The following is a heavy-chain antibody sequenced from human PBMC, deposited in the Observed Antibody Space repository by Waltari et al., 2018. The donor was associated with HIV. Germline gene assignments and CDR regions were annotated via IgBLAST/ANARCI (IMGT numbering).Heavy chain of an antibody. CDR1: GYSFISND. CDR3: ATQVTVYGGLDV. V-gene: IGHV1-8*01. D-gene: IGHD2-21*02. Sequence: HLEQSGAEVKRPGASVKVSCKASGYSFISNDITWVRQAPGQGLELRGWMDPGSGNTDHAQKFQGRVSMTRDTSINTAYMEMYSLTSDDTAVYYCATQVTVYGGLDVWGPGTTVTVSS. CDR2: MDPGSGNT. J-gene: IGHJ6*02.